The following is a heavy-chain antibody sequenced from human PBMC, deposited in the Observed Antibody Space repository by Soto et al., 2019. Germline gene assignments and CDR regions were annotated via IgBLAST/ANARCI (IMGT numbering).Heavy chain of an antibody. Sequence: QVQLQESGPGLVKPSETLSLTCTVSGGSISSYYWSWIRQPPGKGLEWIGYIYYSGSTNYNPSLKSRVTISVDTPKNQFSLKLSSVTAADTAVYYCARSLPYSSSWYGYWGQGTLVTVSS. V-gene: IGHV4-59*01. D-gene: IGHD6-13*01. CDR1: GGSISSYY. CDR2: IYYSGST. J-gene: IGHJ4*02. CDR3: ARSLPYSSSWYGY.